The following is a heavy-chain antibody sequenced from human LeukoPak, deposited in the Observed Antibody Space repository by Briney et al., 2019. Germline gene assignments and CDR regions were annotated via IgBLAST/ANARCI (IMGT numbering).Heavy chain of an antibody. CDR2: IYPGDSDT. CDR3: ARLVEVAGRLDY. V-gene: IGHV5-51*01. Sequence: HGASLKISCKGSGYRFTSYWIGWVRQMPGKGLEWMGIIYPGDSDTSYSPSFQGQVTISADKSISTASLQWSRLKASDTAMYYCARLVEVAGRLDYWGQGTPVIVSS. D-gene: IGHD6-19*01. CDR1: GYRFTSYW. J-gene: IGHJ4*02.